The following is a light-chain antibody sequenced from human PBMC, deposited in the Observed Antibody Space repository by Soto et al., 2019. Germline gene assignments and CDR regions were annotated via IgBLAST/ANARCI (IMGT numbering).Light chain of an antibody. V-gene: IGKV3-20*01. CDR2: GAS. Sequence: EIVLTQSPGTLSLSPGERATLSCRASQSVSSNYLAWYQQKLGQAPRLLIYGASSRATGIPDRFSGSGSGTAFTVTISRLEPEGFAVYYCQQYGSSAYTFGQGTKLEIK. CDR3: QQYGSSAYT. CDR1: QSVSSNY. J-gene: IGKJ2*01.